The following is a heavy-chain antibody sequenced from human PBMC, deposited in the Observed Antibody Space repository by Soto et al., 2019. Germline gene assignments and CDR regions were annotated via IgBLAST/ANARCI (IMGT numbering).Heavy chain of an antibody. CDR2: INPNSGGT. CDR1: GYTFTGYY. V-gene: IGHV1-2*04. D-gene: IGHD3-10*01. CDR3: ARFREGSGLFDY. J-gene: IGHJ4*02. Sequence: QVQLVQSGAEVKKPGASVKISCKASGYTFTGYYIHWVRQAPGQGLEWMGWINPNSGGTKYAQKFQGWFTMTRDTSINTAYMDLTSADTAVYYCARFREGSGLFDYWGQGTLVTVSS.